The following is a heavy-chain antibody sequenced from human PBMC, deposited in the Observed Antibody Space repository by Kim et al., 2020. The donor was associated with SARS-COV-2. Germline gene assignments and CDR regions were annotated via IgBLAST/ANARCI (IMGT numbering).Heavy chain of an antibody. J-gene: IGHJ4*02. CDR3: ARVPTKSPTGDFDF. V-gene: IGHV1-2*02. Sequence: YAQKFQGRVTMTRDTSISTVYMDVSGLRPNDTAVYYCARVPTKSPTGDFDFWGQGTLVTVSS. D-gene: IGHD2-8*02.